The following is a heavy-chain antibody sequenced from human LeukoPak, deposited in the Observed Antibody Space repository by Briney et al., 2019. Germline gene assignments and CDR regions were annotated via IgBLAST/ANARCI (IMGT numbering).Heavy chain of an antibody. CDR2: MNPNSGNT. D-gene: IGHD2-2*02. J-gene: IGHJ1*01. V-gene: IGHV1-8*01. Sequence: GASVKVSCKASGYTFTSYDINWVRQATGQGLEWMGWMNPNSGNTGYAQKLQGRVTMTTDTSTSTAYMELRSLRSDDTAVYYCARDPASRLLDRTTKYFQHWGQGTLVTVSS. CDR1: GYTFTSYD. CDR3: ARDPASRLLDRTTKYFQH.